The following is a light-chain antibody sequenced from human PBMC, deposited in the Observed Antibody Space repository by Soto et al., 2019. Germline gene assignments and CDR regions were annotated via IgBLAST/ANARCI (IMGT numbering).Light chain of an antibody. Sequence: QSALAQPAPVSGSRGQSITISCTGTSSDVGGYNYVSWYQQHPGKAPKLMIYAVTDRPSGVSSRFSGSKSGNTASLTISGLQAEDEAHYYCSSSTSSSTLFGTGTKVTVL. CDR2: AVT. V-gene: IGLV2-14*03. CDR3: SSSTSSSTL. CDR1: SSDVGGYNY. J-gene: IGLJ1*01.